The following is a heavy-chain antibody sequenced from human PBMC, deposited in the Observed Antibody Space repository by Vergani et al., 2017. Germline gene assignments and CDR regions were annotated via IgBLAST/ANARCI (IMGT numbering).Heavy chain of an antibody. V-gene: IGHV2-26*01. CDR1: GFPLSNARMG. CDR2: IFSNDQK. Sequence: QVTLKESGPVLVKLTETRTLICTVSGFPLSNARMGVGWIRHPPGKALEWLAHIFSNDQKTYSTALKSRLTISKDTPKSQVVLTMTNMDPVDTATYYCARIGYYDMLAPDPWGQGTLVIVSS. D-gene: IGHD3-9*01. CDR3: ARIGYYDMLAPDP. J-gene: IGHJ5*02.